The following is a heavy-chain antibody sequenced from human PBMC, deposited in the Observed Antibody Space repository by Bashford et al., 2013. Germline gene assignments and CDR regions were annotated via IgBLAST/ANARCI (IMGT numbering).Heavy chain of an antibody. CDR1: GGTFSSYA. V-gene: IGHV1-69*04. CDR2: SIPLLNVL. J-gene: IGHJ3*02. D-gene: IGHD1-1*01. CDR3: ASHWRGPELRASFEI. Sequence: VASVKVSCKASGGTFSSYAISWVRQAPGQGLEWMGRSIPLLNVLNYAPKFQDRITITADTSTSTTYLELTSLKSDDTAVYFCASHWRGPELRASFEIWGQGTVVTVSS.